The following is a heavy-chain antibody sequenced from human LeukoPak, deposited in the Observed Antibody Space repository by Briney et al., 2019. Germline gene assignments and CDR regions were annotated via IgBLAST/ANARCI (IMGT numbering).Heavy chain of an antibody. V-gene: IGHV3-74*01. CDR3: ASTYYNTTGSPGY. Sequence: GGSLRLSCAASGFTFSSYWMHWVRQAPGKGLVWVSRLNIDGSSTSYADSVKGRFTISRDNAKDTLYLRMNSLRVEDTAVYYCASTYYNTTGSPGYWGQGTLVTVSS. D-gene: IGHD3-22*01. CDR1: GFTFSSYW. CDR2: LNIDGSST. J-gene: IGHJ4*02.